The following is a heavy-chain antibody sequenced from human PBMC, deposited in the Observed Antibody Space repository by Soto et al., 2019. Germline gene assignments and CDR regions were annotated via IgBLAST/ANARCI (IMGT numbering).Heavy chain of an antibody. J-gene: IGHJ6*02. CDR3: AREDSYGWSGESLDV. Sequence: KPSETLSLTCPVVCDSLRGQSWKWIRQSARKGMEWIGEIDQIGGTNYNTSLKSRATFSDDTSKNQFSLTLTSVTAADTAVYYCAREDSYGWSGESLDVWGQGTTVTVSS. CDR2: IDQIGGT. D-gene: IGHD6-19*01. CDR1: CDSLRGQS. V-gene: IGHV4-34*01.